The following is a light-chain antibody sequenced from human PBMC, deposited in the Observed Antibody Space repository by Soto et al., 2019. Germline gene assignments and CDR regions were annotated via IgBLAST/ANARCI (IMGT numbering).Light chain of an antibody. CDR3: SSFAGSNTPYA. J-gene: IGLJ1*01. CDR1: SSDIGLYDF. CDR2: EVT. V-gene: IGLV2-8*01. Sequence: QSVLTQPPSASGSPGQSVTISCTRTSSDIGLYDFVSWYQKHPGKAPKVIMYEVTKRPSGVPARFSGSKSGNTASLTVSGLQAEDEADYYCSSFAGSNTPYAFGTGTQLTVL.